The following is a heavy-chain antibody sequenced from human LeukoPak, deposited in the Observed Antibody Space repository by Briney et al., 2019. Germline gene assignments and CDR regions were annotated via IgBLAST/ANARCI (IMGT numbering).Heavy chain of an antibody. Sequence: GGSLRLSCAASGFTFSSYAMTWVRQAPGKGLEWVSAITGGGDTTYYADSVKGRFTISRDNSKNTLYLQMNNLRAEDTAMYYCVRGMGYTSGTEIFDDWGQGTLVTVSS. J-gene: IGHJ4*02. V-gene: IGHV3-23*01. CDR3: VRGMGYTSGTEIFDD. D-gene: IGHD3-10*01. CDR2: ITGGGDTT. CDR1: GFTFSSYA.